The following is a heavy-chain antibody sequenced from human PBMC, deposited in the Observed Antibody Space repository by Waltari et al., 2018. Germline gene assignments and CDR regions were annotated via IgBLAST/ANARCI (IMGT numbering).Heavy chain of an antibody. V-gene: IGHV1-18*01. Sequence: QVQMVQSEAEVKKPAASVRRSCKASGYTFTNFDISCVRQAPGHGLEWMGWISAYNGNTDYEEKFQGRVTMTRDTSTSTAYLELGSLTSDDTAVYFCARGGGPRTVVALTFDYWGEGTLVTVSS. J-gene: IGHJ4*02. CDR3: ARGGGPRTVVALTFDY. CDR2: ISAYNGNT. CDR1: GYTFTNFD. D-gene: IGHD3-22*01.